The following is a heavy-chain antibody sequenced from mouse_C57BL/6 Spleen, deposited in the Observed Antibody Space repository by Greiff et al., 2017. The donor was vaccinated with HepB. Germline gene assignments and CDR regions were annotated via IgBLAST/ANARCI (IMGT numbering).Heavy chain of an antibody. J-gene: IGHJ1*03. CDR3: AKNWAWYFDV. Sequence: VQRVESGPELVKPGASVKISCKASGYAFSSSWMNWVKQRPGKGLEWIGRIYPGDGDTNYNGKFKGKATLTADKSSSTAYMQLSSLTSEDSAVYFCAKNWAWYFDVWGTGTTVTVSS. V-gene: IGHV1-82*01. CDR1: GYAFSSSW. D-gene: IGHD4-1*01. CDR2: IYPGDGDT.